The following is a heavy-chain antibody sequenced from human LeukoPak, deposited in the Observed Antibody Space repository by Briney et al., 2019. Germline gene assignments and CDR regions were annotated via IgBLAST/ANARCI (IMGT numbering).Heavy chain of an antibody. CDR3: ARDRGVLRFLEWLFDY. CDR2: INPNSGGT. J-gene: IGHJ4*02. CDR1: GYTFTGYY. D-gene: IGHD3-3*01. V-gene: IGHV1-2*02. Sequence: GASVKVSCKASGYTFTGYYMHWVRQAPGQGLEWMGWINPNSGGTNYAQKFQGRVTMTRDTSISTAYMELSGLRSDDTAVYYCARDRGVLRFLEWLFDYWGQGTLVTVSS.